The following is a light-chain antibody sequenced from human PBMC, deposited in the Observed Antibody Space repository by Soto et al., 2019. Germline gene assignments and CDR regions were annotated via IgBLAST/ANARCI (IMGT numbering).Light chain of an antibody. CDR2: GAS. CDR1: QSVSSSY. J-gene: IGKJ4*01. V-gene: IGKV3-20*01. CDR3: QQYGRGVT. Sequence: EIVLTQSPGTLSLSPGERATLSCRASQSVSSSYLSWYQQKPGQAPRLLTDGASSRATGLPDRCSGSGSGTDFTLTISGLEPEDFAVYYCQQYGRGVTFGGGTKVEIK.